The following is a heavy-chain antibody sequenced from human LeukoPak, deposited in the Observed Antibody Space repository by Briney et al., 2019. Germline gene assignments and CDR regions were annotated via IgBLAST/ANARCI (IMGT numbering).Heavy chain of an antibody. V-gene: IGHV1-8*01. CDR3: ARGGPITIFGETRAEYFQY. CDR1: GYTFTSYD. CDR2: MNPNSGNT. Sequence: ASVKVSCKASGYTFTSYDINWVRQATGQGLEWMGWMNPNSGNTGYAQKFQGRVTMTRNTSISTAYMELSSLRSEDTAVYYCARGGPITIFGETRAEYFQYWGQGTLVTVSS. D-gene: IGHD3-3*01. J-gene: IGHJ1*01.